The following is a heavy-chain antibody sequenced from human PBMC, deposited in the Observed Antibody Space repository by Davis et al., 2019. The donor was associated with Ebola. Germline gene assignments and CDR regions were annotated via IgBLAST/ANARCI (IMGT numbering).Heavy chain of an antibody. CDR2: IYYSGST. Sequence: PSETLSLTCTVSGGSISSYYWSWIRQPPGKGLEWIGYIYYSGSTNYNPSLKSRVTISVDTSKNQFSLKLSSVTAADTAVYYCARRAYIVGAAGTFDIWGQGTMVTVSS. D-gene: IGHD1-26*01. CDR3: ARRAYIVGAAGTFDI. J-gene: IGHJ3*02. CDR1: GGSISSYY. V-gene: IGHV4-59*01.